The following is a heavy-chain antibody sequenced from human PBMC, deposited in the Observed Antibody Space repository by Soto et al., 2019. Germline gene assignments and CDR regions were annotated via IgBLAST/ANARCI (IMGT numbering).Heavy chain of an antibody. D-gene: IGHD5-18*01. CDR2: IYSGGST. CDR1: GFTVSSNY. V-gene: IGHV3-53*04. CDR3: ARDYSYGQTRDYYYYYMDV. J-gene: IGHJ6*03. Sequence: GGSLRLSCAASGFTVSSNYMSWVRQAPGKGLEWVSVIYSGGSTYYADSVKGRFTISRHNSKNTLYLQMNSLRAEDTAVYYCARDYSYGQTRDYYYYYMDVWGKGTTVTVSS.